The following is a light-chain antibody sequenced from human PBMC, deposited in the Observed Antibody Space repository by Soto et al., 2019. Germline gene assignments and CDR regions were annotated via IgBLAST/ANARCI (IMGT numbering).Light chain of an antibody. V-gene: IGKV1-39*01. CDR1: PPISGY. Sequence: DIRMTQSPSSLSAFLGYTCTITCHTGPPISGYLNLYQQKPGKAPTLLISAASTLQSGVPSRFSGSGKGTHFTLSISDLRPEDFATYYCQQTYAAPLTFGGGTKVDI. CDR3: QQTYAAPLT. CDR2: AAS. J-gene: IGKJ4*01.